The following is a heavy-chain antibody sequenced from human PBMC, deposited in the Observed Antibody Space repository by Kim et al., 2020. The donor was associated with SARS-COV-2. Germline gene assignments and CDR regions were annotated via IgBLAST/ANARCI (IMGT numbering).Heavy chain of an antibody. CDR1: GGTFSSYA. V-gene: IGHV1-69*04. Sequence: SVKVSCKASGGTFSSYAISWVRQAPGQGLEWMGRIIPIFGIANYAQKFPGRVTITADKSTSTAYMELSSLRSEDTAVYYCALGVYCGGDCELGYFQHWGQGTLVTVSS. CDR2: IIPIFGIA. CDR3: ALGVYCGGDCELGYFQH. D-gene: IGHD2-21*02. J-gene: IGHJ1*01.